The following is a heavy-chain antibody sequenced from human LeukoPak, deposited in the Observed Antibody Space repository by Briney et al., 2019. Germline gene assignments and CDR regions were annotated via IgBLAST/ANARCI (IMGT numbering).Heavy chain of an antibody. Sequence: PGGSLRLSCAASGFTFSSYWMSWVRQAPGKGLEWVANIKRDGSEKYYVDSVKGRFTISRDNAENSLYLQMNTLRAEDTAVYYCAKDVSWNWFDPWGQGTLVTVSS. CDR3: AKDVSWNWFDP. J-gene: IGHJ5*02. V-gene: IGHV3-7*04. CDR1: GFTFSSYW. CDR2: IKRDGSEK.